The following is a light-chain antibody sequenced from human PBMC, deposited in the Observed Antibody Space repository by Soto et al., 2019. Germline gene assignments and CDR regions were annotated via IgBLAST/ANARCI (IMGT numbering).Light chain of an antibody. Sequence: QSALTQPASVSGSPGQSITISCTGTSSDVDDYNYVSWYQQHPGEAPKLMIYEVTNRPSGVSNRFSGSKSGNTASLTISGLQADEEADYYCSSYTRNTWVFGGGTKVTVL. CDR3: SSYTRNTWV. CDR2: EVT. J-gene: IGLJ3*02. V-gene: IGLV2-14*01. CDR1: SSDVDDYNY.